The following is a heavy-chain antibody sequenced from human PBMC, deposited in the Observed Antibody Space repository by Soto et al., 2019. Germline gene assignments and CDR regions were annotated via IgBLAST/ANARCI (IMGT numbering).Heavy chain of an antibody. D-gene: IGHD2-2*01. Sequence: ASVKVSCKASGYTFTGYYMHWVRQAPGQGLEWMGWINPNSGGTNYAQKFQGWVTMTRDTSIGTAYMELSRLRSDDTAVYYCARDSGYCSSTSCYDWFDPWGQGTLVTVSS. CDR2: INPNSGGT. V-gene: IGHV1-2*04. CDR3: ARDSGYCSSTSCYDWFDP. CDR1: GYTFTGYY. J-gene: IGHJ5*02.